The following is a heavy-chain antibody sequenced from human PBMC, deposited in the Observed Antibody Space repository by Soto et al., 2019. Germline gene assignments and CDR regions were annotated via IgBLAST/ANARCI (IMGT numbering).Heavy chain of an antibody. CDR1: GYTFTSYD. CDR3: ARVNYHVLGDYFSYHMDD. Sequence: VQLVQSGAEVKKPGASVKVSCKASGYTFTSYDINWVRQATGQGLEWMGWMNPNSGNTGYAQKFQGRVTMTRYTPISTAYMGLSSLRSEDTAVYYCARVNYHVLGDYFSYHMDDRGKWSTVTV. CDR2: MNPNSGNT. J-gene: IGHJ6*03. D-gene: IGHD1-26*01. V-gene: IGHV1-8*01.